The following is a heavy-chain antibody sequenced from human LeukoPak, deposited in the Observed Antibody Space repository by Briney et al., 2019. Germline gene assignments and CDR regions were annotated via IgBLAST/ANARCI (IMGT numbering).Heavy chain of an antibody. CDR3: ARDIVGATLYYYYYYYMDV. CDR1: GFTFSSYN. CDR2: ISSSSSYI. V-gene: IGHV3-21*01. J-gene: IGHJ6*03. D-gene: IGHD1-26*01. Sequence: SGGSLRHSCAASGFTFSSYNMNWVRQAPGKGLEWVSSISSSSSYIYYTDSVKGRFTISRDNAKNSLYLQMNSLRAEDTAAYYCARDIVGATLYYYYYYYMDVWGKGTTVTISS.